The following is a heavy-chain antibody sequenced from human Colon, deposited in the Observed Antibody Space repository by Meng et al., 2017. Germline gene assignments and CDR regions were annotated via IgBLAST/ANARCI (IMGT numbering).Heavy chain of an antibody. D-gene: IGHD6-13*01. J-gene: IGHJ4*02. Sequence: VQLGESWGVVVQPGMSLRISFAASGFPFGNYGMHWVRQAPGKGLEWVAIIWYDGNTQYYADSVKGRFTISRDNSKNTLYLQMNGLRAADTGAYYCAANRHPGILTPGGFDSWGQGTLVTVSS. CDR1: GFPFGNYG. CDR2: IWYDGNTQ. V-gene: IGHV3-33*01. CDR3: AANRHPGILTPGGFDS.